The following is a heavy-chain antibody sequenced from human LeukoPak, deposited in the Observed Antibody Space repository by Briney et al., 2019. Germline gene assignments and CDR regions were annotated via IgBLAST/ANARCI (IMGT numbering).Heavy chain of an antibody. CDR3: AKDAQRGFDYSNSLEY. V-gene: IGHV3-33*06. J-gene: IGHJ4*02. D-gene: IGHD4-11*01. CDR1: RFTISHYG. CDR2: IWNDGSSQ. Sequence: GKSLTLSCVASRFTISHYGMHWVRQAPGKGLEWVAVIWNDGSSQYYADSVKGRFTISRDNSQNTVYLQMNSLRAVDTAVYYCAKDAQRGFDYSNSLEYWGQGTLVTVSS.